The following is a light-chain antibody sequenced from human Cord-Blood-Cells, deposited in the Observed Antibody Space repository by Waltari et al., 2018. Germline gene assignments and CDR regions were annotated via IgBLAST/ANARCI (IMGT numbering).Light chain of an antibody. J-gene: IGKJ4*01. Sequence: DIQLTQSPSSLSASVGDRVTITCRARQSISSYLNWYQQKPGKAPKLLIYAASSLQSGLPSRFSGSGSGTDFTLTISSLQPEDFATYYCQQSYSTRLTFGGGTKVEIK. CDR1: QSISSY. V-gene: IGKV1-39*01. CDR3: QQSYSTRLT. CDR2: AAS.